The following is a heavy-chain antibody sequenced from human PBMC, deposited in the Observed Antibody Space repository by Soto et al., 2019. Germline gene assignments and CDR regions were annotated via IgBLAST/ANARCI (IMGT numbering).Heavy chain of an antibody. CDR3: ARSTSSWSRGPNYHYGMYX. J-gene: IGHJ6*02. Sequence: GGSLRLSFAASGFTFSSFAMYWVRQSPGKGLAWVAVMSYDGTDRYYEDSVKGRFTISRDNSKNTLSLQMNSLRAEETAVYYCARSTSSWSRGPNYHYGMYXWGQGTTFTVS. D-gene: IGHD6-13*01. CDR1: GFTFSSFA. CDR2: MSYDGTDR. V-gene: IGHV3-30-3*01.